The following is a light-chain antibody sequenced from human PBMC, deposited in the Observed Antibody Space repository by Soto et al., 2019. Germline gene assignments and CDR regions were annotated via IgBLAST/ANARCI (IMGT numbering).Light chain of an antibody. CDR3: MQALQTPIT. CDR2: LGS. V-gene: IGKV2-28*01. J-gene: IGKJ5*01. CDR1: QSVLHSNGYNY. Sequence: DIVMTQSPLSLPVTPGEPASISWRCIQSVLHSNGYNYLDWYLQKPGQSPQLLIYLGSNRSSGVPDRFSGSGSGTDFTLKISRVEAEDVGVYYCMQALQTPITFGQGTRLEI.